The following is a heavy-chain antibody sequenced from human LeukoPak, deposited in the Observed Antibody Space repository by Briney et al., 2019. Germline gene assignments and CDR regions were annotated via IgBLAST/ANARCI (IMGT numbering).Heavy chain of an antibody. CDR1: GHTFTGYY. CDR2: FDPEDGET. J-gene: IGHJ4*02. CDR3: ATVALARELLSHSFDY. V-gene: IGHV1-24*01. Sequence: ASVKVSCKASGHTFTGYYMHWVRQAPGKGLEWMGGFDPEDGETIYAQKFQGRVTMTEDTSTDTAYMELSSLRSEDTAVYYCATVALARELLSHSFDYWGQGTLVTVSS. D-gene: IGHD1-26*01.